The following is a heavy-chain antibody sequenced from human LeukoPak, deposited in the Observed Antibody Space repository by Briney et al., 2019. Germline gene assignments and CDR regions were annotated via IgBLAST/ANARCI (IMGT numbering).Heavy chain of an antibody. J-gene: IGHJ4*02. Sequence: PSETLSLTCNVSGDSIRGFYWGWIRQPPGKGLEWTGYFDYSGGSNYNPALESRVIISVDTSKNQFSLKLRSLTAADTAVYYCARWNYDIWTGHRYFDYWGQGTLVIVSS. D-gene: IGHD3/OR15-3a*01. V-gene: IGHV4-59*01. CDR2: FDYSGGS. CDR1: GDSIRGFY. CDR3: ARWNYDIWTGHRYFDY.